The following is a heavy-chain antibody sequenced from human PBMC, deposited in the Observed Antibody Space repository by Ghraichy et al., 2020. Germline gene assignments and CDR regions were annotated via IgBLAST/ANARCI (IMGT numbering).Heavy chain of an antibody. CDR1: GFTFSTHD. J-gene: IGHJ4*02. Sequence: GGSLRLSCAASGFTFSTHDMHWVRQAPGKGLEWVSAIVTTGDTYHASSVKGRFTVFRDNVKNSVYLQMNSMRVGDTAVYYCARGGGTYYSDSGSFNKLSYRGQGTLVAVS. CDR3: ARGGGTYYSDSGSFNKLSY. V-gene: IGHV3-13*01. D-gene: IGHD3-10*01. CDR2: IVTTGDT.